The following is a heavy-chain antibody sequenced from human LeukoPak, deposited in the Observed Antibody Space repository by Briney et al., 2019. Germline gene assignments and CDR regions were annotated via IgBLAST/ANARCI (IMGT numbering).Heavy chain of an antibody. V-gene: IGHV3-20*01. D-gene: IGHD5-24*01. CDR1: GFTFTNYW. CDR2: INWNGGST. J-gene: IGHJ4*02. CDR3: ARGDGYYFDY. Sequence: GGSLRLSCAASGFTFTNYWMGWVRQAPGKGLEWVSGINWNGGSTGYADSVKGRFTISRDNAKNSLYLQMNSLRAEDTALYHCARGDGYYFDYWGQGTLVTVSS.